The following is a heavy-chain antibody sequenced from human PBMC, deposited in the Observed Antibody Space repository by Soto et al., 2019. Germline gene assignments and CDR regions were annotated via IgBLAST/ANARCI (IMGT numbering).Heavy chain of an antibody. V-gene: IGHV1-18*01. D-gene: IGHD3-22*01. CDR1: GYTFTSYG. J-gene: IGHJ4*02. CDR2: ISAYNGNT. CDR3: ARDAPQYYDSSGTFDY. Sequence: QVQLVQSGAEVKKPGASVKVSCKASGYTFTSYGISWVRQAPGQGLEWMGWISAYNGNTNYAQKLQGRVTMTTDTSSSTAYMELRSLRSDDTAVYYCARDAPQYYDSSGTFDYWGQGTLVTVSS.